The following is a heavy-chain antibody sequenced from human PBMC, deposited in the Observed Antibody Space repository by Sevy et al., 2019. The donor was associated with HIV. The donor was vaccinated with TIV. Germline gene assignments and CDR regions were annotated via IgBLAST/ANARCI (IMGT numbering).Heavy chain of an antibody. CDR1: GFTVSSNY. V-gene: IGHV3-53*01. CDR3: ERDNYYGSGSYSYYYYGMDV. D-gene: IGHD3-10*01. Sequence: GGSLRLSCAASGFTVSSNYMSWVRQAPGKGLEWVSVIYSGGSTYYADSVKGRFTISRDNSKNTLYLQMNSLRAEDTAVYYCERDNYYGSGSYSYYYYGMDVWGQGTTVTVSS. CDR2: IYSGGST. J-gene: IGHJ6*02.